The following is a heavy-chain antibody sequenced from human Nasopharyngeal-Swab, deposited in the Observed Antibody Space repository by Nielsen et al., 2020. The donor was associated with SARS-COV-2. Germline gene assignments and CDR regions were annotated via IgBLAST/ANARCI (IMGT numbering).Heavy chain of an antibody. CDR2: MSYDGSNK. J-gene: IGHJ3*02. CDR1: GYTFTSYA. V-gene: IGHV3-30-3*01. Sequence: SCKASGYTFTSYAMHWVRQAPGKGLEWVAFMSYDGSNKYYADSVKGRFTISRDNSNNTLYLQMSSLRPEDTAVYFCARARPRLSRSIAAAGLDTFDIWGQGTMVTVSS. D-gene: IGHD6-13*01. CDR3: ARARPRLSRSIAAAGLDTFDI.